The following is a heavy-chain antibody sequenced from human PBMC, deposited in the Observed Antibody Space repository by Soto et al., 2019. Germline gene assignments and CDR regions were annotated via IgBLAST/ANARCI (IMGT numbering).Heavy chain of an antibody. Sequence: PSETLSLTCAVYGGSFSGYYWSWIRQPPGKGLEWIGEINHSGSTNYNPSLKSRVTISVDTSKNQFSLKLSSVTAADTAVYYCARARPLLWFGDPSRYYFDYWGQGTLVTVSS. V-gene: IGHV4-34*01. J-gene: IGHJ4*02. CDR1: GGSFSGYY. CDR3: ARARPLLWFGDPSRYYFDY. D-gene: IGHD3-10*01. CDR2: INHSGST.